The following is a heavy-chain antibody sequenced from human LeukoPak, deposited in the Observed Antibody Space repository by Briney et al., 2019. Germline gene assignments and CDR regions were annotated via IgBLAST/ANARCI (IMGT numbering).Heavy chain of an antibody. CDR1: GFAFSNYA. CDR2: LSGGGDSR. J-gene: IGHJ4*02. V-gene: IGHV3-23*01. CDR3: AKAVRSMVTGGGYFDS. Sequence: GGSLRLSCAASGFAFSNYAMSWVRQAPGKGLEWVSSLSGGGDSRYYADSVMGRFTISRDNSKNTLYLQTNSLRAEDTAVYYCAKAVRSMVTGGGYFDSWGQGTLVTVSS. D-gene: IGHD3-10*01.